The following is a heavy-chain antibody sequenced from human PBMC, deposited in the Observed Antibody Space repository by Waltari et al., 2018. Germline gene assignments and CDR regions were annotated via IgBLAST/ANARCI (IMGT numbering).Heavy chain of an antibody. CDR3: VKEAAGYDSLIANGLDV. Sequence: EVQLEESGGGVVQPGGSLRLSCAASGFTFDDFAMHWVRQAPGKGLWLVSLITWDGRSTDYADSVNGRFAISRDNGKDFLYLQMNSLRPEDTALYYCVKEAAGYDSLIANGLDVWGQGTTVTVSS. V-gene: IGHV3-43D*04. D-gene: IGHD3-9*01. J-gene: IGHJ6*02. CDR1: GFTFDDFA. CDR2: ITWDGRST.